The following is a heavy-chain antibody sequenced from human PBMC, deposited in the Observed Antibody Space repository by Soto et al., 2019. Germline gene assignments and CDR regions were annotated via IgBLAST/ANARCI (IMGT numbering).Heavy chain of an antibody. V-gene: IGHV1-69*13. CDR2: IIPIFGTA. CDR1: GGTFSSYA. CDR3: ARDIKKVGGNPRNRLGFDP. Sequence: SVKVSCKASGGTFSSYAISWVRQAPGQGLEWMGGIIPIFGTANYAQKFQGRVTITADESTSTAYMELSSLRSEDTAVYYCARDIKKVGGNPRNRLGFDPWGQGTLVTVSS. D-gene: IGHD2-15*01. J-gene: IGHJ5*02.